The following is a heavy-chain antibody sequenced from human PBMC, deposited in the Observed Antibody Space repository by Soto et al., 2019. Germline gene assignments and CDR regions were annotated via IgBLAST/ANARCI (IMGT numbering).Heavy chain of an antibody. CDR2: IIPIFGTA. D-gene: IGHD6-13*01. CDR3: ARGGAAAGPYYYYYYGMDV. CDR1: GGTFSSYA. J-gene: IGHJ6*02. Sequence: QVQLVQSGAEVKKPGSSVKVSCKASGGTFSSYAISWVRQAPGQGLEWMGGIIPIFGTANYAQKFQGRVTITADESTSTAYRELSSLRSEDTAVYYCARGGAAAGPYYYYYYGMDVWGQGTTVTVSS. V-gene: IGHV1-69*01.